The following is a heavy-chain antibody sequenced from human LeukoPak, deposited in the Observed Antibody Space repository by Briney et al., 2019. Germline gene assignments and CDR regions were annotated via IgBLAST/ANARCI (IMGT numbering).Heavy chain of an antibody. CDR1: GGSISSHY. CDR2: IYYSVST. J-gene: IGHJ6*03. Sequence: SETLSLTCTVSGGSISSHYWSWIRRPPGKGLEWIGYIYYSVSTNYNPSLKSLVTISVDTSRNQSSLKLSSVTAADSAVYYCARRTGYLNYYYYYYMDVWGNGTTVTVSS. V-gene: IGHV4-59*11. D-gene: IGHD3/OR15-3a*01. CDR3: ARRTGYLNYYYYYYMDV.